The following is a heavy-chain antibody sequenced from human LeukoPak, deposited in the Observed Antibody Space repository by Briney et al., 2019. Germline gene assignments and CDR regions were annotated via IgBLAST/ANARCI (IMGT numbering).Heavy chain of an antibody. J-gene: IGHJ4*02. CDR3: AKDGSGDHQIFDY. Sequence: GRSLRLSCAASGFTFSSYAMSWVRQAPGKGLGWVSAISGSGGSTYYADSVKGRFTISRDNSKNTLYLQMNSLRAEDTAVYYCAKDGSGDHQIFDYWGQGALVTVSS. D-gene: IGHD3-10*01. V-gene: IGHV3-23*01. CDR2: ISGSGGST. CDR1: GFTFSSYA.